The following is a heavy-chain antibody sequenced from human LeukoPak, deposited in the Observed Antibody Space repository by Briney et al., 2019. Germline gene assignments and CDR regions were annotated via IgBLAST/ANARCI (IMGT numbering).Heavy chain of an antibody. Sequence: PGGSLRLSCAASGFTFSRYEMNWVRQAPGKGLEWISYIDASSGTLYYADSVKGRFTISRDNTKNSLFLHMNSLREEDTAVYFCARFMMTTRGFDYWGQGTLLTVSS. D-gene: IGHD4-17*01. CDR2: IDASSGTL. J-gene: IGHJ4*02. CDR3: ARFMMTTRGFDY. CDR1: GFTFSRYE. V-gene: IGHV3-48*03.